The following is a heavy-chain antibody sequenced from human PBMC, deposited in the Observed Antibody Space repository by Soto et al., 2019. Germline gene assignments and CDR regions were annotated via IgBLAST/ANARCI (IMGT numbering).Heavy chain of an antibody. J-gene: IGHJ4*02. V-gene: IGHV4-31*03. CDR2: IYYSGRT. Sequence: PSETLSLTCTVSGVSISSGGYYWGWIRQHPGKGLEWIGNIYYSGRTYYNPSLKSRVIMSVDTSKNHFSLILSSVTAADTAMYYCASVIGGDSESYFDYWGQGTLVTVSS. D-gene: IGHD2-21*02. CDR3: ASVIGGDSESYFDY. CDR1: GVSISSGGYY.